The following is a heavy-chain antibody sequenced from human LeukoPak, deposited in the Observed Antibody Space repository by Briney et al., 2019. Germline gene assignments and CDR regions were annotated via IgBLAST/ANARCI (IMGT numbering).Heavy chain of an antibody. CDR1: GGSISSSSYY. Sequence: SETLSLTCTVSGGSISSSSYYWGRIRQPPGKGLEWIGSIYYSGSTYYNPSLKSRVTISVDTSKNQFSLKLSSVTAADTAVYYCAREYGTMIVVVIPLRYFDYWGQGTLVTVSS. V-gene: IGHV4-39*02. CDR2: IYYSGST. J-gene: IGHJ4*02. CDR3: AREYGTMIVVVIPLRYFDY. D-gene: IGHD3-22*01.